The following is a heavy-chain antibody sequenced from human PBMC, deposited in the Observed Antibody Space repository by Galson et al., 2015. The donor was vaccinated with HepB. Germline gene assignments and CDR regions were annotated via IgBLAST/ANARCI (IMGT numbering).Heavy chain of an antibody. Sequence: QSGAEVKKPGESLRISCQGSGSSFTNYWINWVRQMPGKGLEWMGRADPGHSFTNYSPSFQGHVTISADKSISTAYLQWGSLKASDTAMYYCARLVIPDAFDIWGQGTMVTVSS. D-gene: IGHD3-9*01. V-gene: IGHV5-10-1*01. J-gene: IGHJ3*02. CDR1: GSSFTNYW. CDR3: ARLVIPDAFDI. CDR2: ADPGHSFT.